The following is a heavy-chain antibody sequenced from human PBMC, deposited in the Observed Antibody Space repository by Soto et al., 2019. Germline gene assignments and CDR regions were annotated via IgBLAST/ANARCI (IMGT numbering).Heavy chain of an antibody. Sequence: GGSLRLSCAASGFPFSSYSMNWVRQAPGKGLEWVSSISSSSSYIYYADSVKGRFTSSRDNAKNSLYLQMNSLRAEDTAVYYCARPLSHDDAFDIWGQGTMVTVSS. J-gene: IGHJ3*02. CDR2: ISSSSSYI. V-gene: IGHV3-21*01. CDR3: ARPLSHDDAFDI. CDR1: GFPFSSYS.